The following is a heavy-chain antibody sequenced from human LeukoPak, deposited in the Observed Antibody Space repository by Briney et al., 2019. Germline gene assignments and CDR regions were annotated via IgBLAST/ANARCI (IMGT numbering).Heavy chain of an antibody. J-gene: IGHJ4*02. CDR1: GFTFSSYS. V-gene: IGHV3-21*01. D-gene: IGHD2-2*01. CDR3: ARGAIVVVPAAPLDY. CDR2: ITSSSSYI. Sequence: GGSLRLSCAASGFTFSSYSMNWVRQAPGKGLEWVSSITSSSSYIYYADSVKGRFTISRDNAKNSLYLQMNSLRAEDTAVYYCARGAIVVVPAAPLDYWGQGTLVTVSS.